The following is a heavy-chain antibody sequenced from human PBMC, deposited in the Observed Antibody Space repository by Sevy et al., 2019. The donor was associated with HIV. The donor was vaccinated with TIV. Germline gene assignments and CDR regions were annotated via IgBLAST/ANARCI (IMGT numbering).Heavy chain of an antibody. CDR1: GYTFTGYS. D-gene: IGHD3-22*01. CDR3: ARVWNSDYYDSSGPNWFDP. CDR2: INPNSGGT. V-gene: IGHV1-2*02. Sequence: ASLKVSCKASGYTFTGYSMHWVRQAPGQGLEWMGWINPNSGGTNYAQKFQGRVTMTRDTSISTAYMELSRLKFDDTAVYYCARVWNSDYYDSSGPNWFDPWGQGTLVTVSS. J-gene: IGHJ5*02.